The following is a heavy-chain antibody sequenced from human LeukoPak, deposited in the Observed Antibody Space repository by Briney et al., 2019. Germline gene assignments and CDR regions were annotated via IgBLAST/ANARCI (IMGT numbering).Heavy chain of an antibody. V-gene: IGHV1-18*01. D-gene: IGHD4-17*01. J-gene: IGHJ4*02. CDR1: GYTFTKYG. Sequence: SVKVSCKASGYTFTKYGITWVRQAPGQGLEWMGWISTYIGNTNYAQKLQDRVTMTTDTSTSTAYMELRSLISDDAAVYYCARGDDYGDYWGLYWGQGTLVTVSS. CDR3: ARGDDYGDYWGLY. CDR2: ISTYIGNT.